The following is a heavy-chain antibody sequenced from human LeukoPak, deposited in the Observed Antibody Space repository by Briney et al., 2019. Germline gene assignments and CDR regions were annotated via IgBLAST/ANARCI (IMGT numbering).Heavy chain of an antibody. D-gene: IGHD5/OR15-5a*01. CDR1: GFTFNKYA. Sequence: PGGSLRLSCVASGFTFNKYAMNWIRQAPGKGLEWVSVISTSGGDAYYADSVKGRFTISRDNSKNTLYLQLNNLRAEDTAVYYCSKPREHQLLRIAFDVWGQGTMVTVSS. V-gene: IGHV3-23*01. CDR2: ISTSGGDA. CDR3: SKPREHQLLRIAFDV. J-gene: IGHJ3*01.